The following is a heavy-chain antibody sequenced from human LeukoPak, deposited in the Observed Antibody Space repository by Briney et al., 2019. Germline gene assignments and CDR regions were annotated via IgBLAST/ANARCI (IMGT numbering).Heavy chain of an antibody. CDR2: INHSGST. CDR1: GGSFSGYY. CDR3: ASQLNPRQKKFDF. D-gene: IGHD1-1*01. V-gene: IGHV4-34*01. J-gene: IGHJ4*02. Sequence: SETLSLTCAVYGGSFSGYYWSWIRQPPGKGLEWIGEINHSGSTNYNPSLKSRVTISVDTSKNQFSLKLSSVTATDTAVYYCASQLNPRQKKFDFWGQGTLVTVSS.